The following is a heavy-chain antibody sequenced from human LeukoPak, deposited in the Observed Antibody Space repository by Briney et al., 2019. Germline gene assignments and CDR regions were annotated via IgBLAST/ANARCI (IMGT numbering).Heavy chain of an antibody. J-gene: IGHJ4*02. CDR2: ISWNSGSI. CDR3: AKGSDYGDYYFDY. D-gene: IGHD4-17*01. V-gene: IGHV3-9*03. CDR1: GFTFDDYA. Sequence: PGRSLRLSCAASGFTFDDYAMHWVRQAPGKGPEWVSGISWNSGSIGYADSVKGRFTISRDNAKNSLYLQMNSLRAEDMALYYCAKGSDYGDYYFDYWGQGTLVTVSS.